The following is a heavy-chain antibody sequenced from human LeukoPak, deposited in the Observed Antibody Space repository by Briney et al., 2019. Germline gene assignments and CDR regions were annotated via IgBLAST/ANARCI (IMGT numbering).Heavy chain of an antibody. CDR2: RSGGDGST. CDR1: AFTFSSYN. D-gene: IGHD1-26*01. J-gene: IGHJ4*02. CDR3: AKDWPSSGIYYGQFDF. V-gene: IGHV3-23*01. Sequence: QPGGSLRLSCAASAFTFSSYNMNWVRQAPGKGLEWVSARSGGDGSTYYADSVKGRFTISRDNSKKTLYLQMNGLRAEDTAVYYCAKDWPSSGIYYGQFDFWGQGTLVTVSS.